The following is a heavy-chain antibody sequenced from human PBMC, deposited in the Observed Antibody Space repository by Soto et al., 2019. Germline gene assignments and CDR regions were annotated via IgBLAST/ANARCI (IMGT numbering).Heavy chain of an antibody. CDR1: GGSISSITYH. J-gene: IGHJ4*02. V-gene: IGHV4-39*02. CDR2: IYYTGTT. CDR3: SRERESASEH. Sequence: PSETLSLTCTVSGGSISSITYHWAWIRQPPGKGLEWIASIYYTGTTYYSPSLKSRVTISVDTSKNHFSLKLSSVTAADTAVYYCSRERESASEHWGQGTLVTVSS.